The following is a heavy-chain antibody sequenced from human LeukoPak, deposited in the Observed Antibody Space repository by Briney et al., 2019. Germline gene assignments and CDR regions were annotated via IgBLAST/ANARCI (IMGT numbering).Heavy chain of an antibody. CDR2: IIPILGIA. Sequence: SVKVSCKASGGTFSSYAISWVRQAPGQGLEWMGRIIPILGIANYAQKFQGRVTITADKSTSTAYMELSSLRSEDTAVYYCARGTDGMITFGGVFDYWGQGTLVTVSS. CDR1: GGTFSSYA. J-gene: IGHJ4*02. CDR3: ARGTDGMITFGGVFDY. D-gene: IGHD3-16*01. V-gene: IGHV1-69*04.